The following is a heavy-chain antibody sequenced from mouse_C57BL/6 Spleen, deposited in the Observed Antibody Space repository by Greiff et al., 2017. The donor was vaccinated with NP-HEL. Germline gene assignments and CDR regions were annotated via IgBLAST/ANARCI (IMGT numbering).Heavy chain of an antibody. CDR3: ARSGYYGYGMDY. CDR2: IDPSDSYT. V-gene: IGHV1-59*01. J-gene: IGHJ4*01. CDR1: GYTFTSYW. Sequence: QVQLQQPGAELVRPGTSVKLSCKASGYTFTSYWMHWVKQRPGQGLEWIGVIDPSDSYTNYNQKFKGKATLTVDTSSSTAYMQLSSLTSEDSAVYYCARSGYYGYGMDYWGQGTSVTVSS. D-gene: IGHD2-2*01.